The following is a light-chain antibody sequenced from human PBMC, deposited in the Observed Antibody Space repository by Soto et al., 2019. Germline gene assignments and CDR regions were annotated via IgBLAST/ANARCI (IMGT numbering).Light chain of an antibody. Sequence: EIVMTQSPATLSVSPGERATLTCRASQSVSSKLAWYQQKPGQAPRLLIYGASTRATGVPARFSGSGSGTEFTLTISSLQSEDFAGYYCQQCYNWPSYTFGQGTNVDIK. CDR3: QQCYNWPSYT. J-gene: IGKJ2*01. V-gene: IGKV3-15*01. CDR1: QSVSSK. CDR2: GAS.